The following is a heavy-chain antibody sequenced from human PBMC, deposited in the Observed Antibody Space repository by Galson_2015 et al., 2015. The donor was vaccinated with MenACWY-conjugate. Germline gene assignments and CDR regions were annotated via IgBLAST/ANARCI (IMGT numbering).Heavy chain of an antibody. V-gene: IGHV3-66*02. CDR3: ARAYGDYVFNAFDI. D-gene: IGHD4-17*01. Sequence: SLRLSCAASGFTVSSNYMSWVRQAPGKGLEWVSVIYSGGSTYYADSVKGRFTISRDNSKNTLYLQMNSLRAEDTAVYYCARAYGDYVFNAFDIWGQGTMVTVSS. J-gene: IGHJ3*02. CDR2: IYSGGST. CDR1: GFTVSSNY.